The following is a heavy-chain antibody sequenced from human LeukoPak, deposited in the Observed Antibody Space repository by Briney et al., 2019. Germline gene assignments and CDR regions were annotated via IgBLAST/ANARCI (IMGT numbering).Heavy chain of an antibody. CDR2: ISGSGGST. CDR1: GFTFKTYA. V-gene: IGHV3-23*01. D-gene: IGHD3-3*01. CDR3: ARDPYDTLRERAFDI. Sequence: GGSLRLSCAASGFTFKTYAMTWVRQAPGKGLEWVSTISGSGGSTYYADSVKGRFTISRDNSKNTLYLQMNSLRAEDTAVYYCARDPYDTLRERAFDIWGQGTMVTVSS. J-gene: IGHJ3*02.